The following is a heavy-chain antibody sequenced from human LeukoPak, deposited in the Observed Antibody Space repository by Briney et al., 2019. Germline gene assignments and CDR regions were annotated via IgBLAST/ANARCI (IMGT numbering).Heavy chain of an antibody. Sequence: GRFLRLSCAASGFTFSSYAMHWVRQAPGKGLEWVAVISYDGSNKYYADSVKGRFTISRDNSKNTLYLQMNSLRAEDTAVYYCARAQVVPAANPVDYYYYYMDVWGKGTTVTVSS. CDR3: ARAQVVPAANPVDYYYYYMDV. D-gene: IGHD2-2*01. CDR1: GFTFSSYA. CDR2: ISYDGSNK. V-gene: IGHV3-30-3*01. J-gene: IGHJ6*03.